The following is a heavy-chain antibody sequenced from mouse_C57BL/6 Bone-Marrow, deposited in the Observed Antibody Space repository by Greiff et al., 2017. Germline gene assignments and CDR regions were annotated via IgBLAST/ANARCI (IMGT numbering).Heavy chain of an antibody. CDR3: ARRTGPYAKDY. V-gene: IGHV1-52*01. D-gene: IGHD4-1*01. CDR2: IDPSDSET. CDR1: GYTFTSYW. J-gene: IGHJ4*01. Sequence: QVQLQQPGAELVRPGSSVTLSCKASGYTFTSYWMHWVKQRPIQGLEWIGNIDPSDSETHYNQKFKDKATLTVDKSSSTAYMQLSSLTSEDSAVXYCARRTGPYAKDYWGQGTSVTVSS.